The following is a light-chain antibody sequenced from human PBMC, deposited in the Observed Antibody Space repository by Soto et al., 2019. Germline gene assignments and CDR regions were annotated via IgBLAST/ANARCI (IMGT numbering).Light chain of an antibody. V-gene: IGLV1-51*01. CDR1: SSNIGNNY. CDR2: DNN. J-gene: IGLJ1*01. Sequence: QSELTQPPSVSAAPGQKVTISCSGSSSNIGNNYVSWYQQLPGTAPKLLIYDNNKRPSGIPDRFSGSKSGTSATLGITGLQTGDEADYYCGTWDSSLSTYVFGTGTKVTVL. CDR3: GTWDSSLSTYV.